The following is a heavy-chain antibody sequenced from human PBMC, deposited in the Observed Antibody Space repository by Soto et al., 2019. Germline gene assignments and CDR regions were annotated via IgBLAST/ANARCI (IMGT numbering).Heavy chain of an antibody. J-gene: IGHJ5*02. D-gene: IGHD5-18*01. CDR2: ISWDGGST. Sequence: GGSLRLSCAASGFTIDDYTMHCVRQAPGKGLEWVSLISWDGGSTYYADSVKGRFTISRDNSKNSLYLQMNSLRTEDTALYYCAKCLSGYSYGLVTWGQGTLVNVSS. CDR3: AKCLSGYSYGLVT. CDR1: GFTIDDYT. V-gene: IGHV3-43*01.